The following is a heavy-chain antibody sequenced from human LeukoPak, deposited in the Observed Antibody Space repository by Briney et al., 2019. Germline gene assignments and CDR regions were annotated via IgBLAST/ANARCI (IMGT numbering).Heavy chain of an antibody. CDR3: ARESGYYYDSSGYYYIGYFDY. CDR1: GGTFSSHA. Sequence: ASVKVSCKASGGTFSSHAISWVRRAPGQGLEWMGRIIPIFGTANYAQKFQGRVTITTDESTSTAYMELSSLRSEDTAVYYCARESGYYYDSSGYYYIGYFDYWGQGTLVTVSS. J-gene: IGHJ4*02. CDR2: IIPIFGTA. V-gene: IGHV1-69*05. D-gene: IGHD3-22*01.